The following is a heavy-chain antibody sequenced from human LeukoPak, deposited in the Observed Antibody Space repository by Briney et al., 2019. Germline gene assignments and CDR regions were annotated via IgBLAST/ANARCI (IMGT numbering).Heavy chain of an antibody. V-gene: IGHV3-66*01. CDR1: GFTVSTNY. CDR2: VYSGGTT. J-gene: IGHJ4*02. CDR3: VKSPWYHGSGSYSGTIH. D-gene: IGHD3-10*01. Sequence: GGSLRLSCAASGFTVSTNYMSWVRQAPGKGLEWVSLVYSGGTTYHADSVKGRFTISGDDSKNTVYLQMNSLRAEDTAVYYCVKSPWYHGSGSYSGTIHWGQGTLVTVSS.